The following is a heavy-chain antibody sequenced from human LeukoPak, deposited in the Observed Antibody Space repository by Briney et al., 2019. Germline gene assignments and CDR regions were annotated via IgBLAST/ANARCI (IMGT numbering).Heavy chain of an antibody. CDR2: IYHSGST. CDR3: ARKGGTYYYDSSGYLDY. J-gene: IGHJ4*02. D-gene: IGHD3-22*01. Sequence: SETLSLTCAVSGGSISSSNWWSWVRQPPGKGLEWIGEIYHSGSTNYNPSLKSRVTISVDKSKNQFSLKLSSVTAADTAVYYCARKGGTYYYDSSGYLDYWGQGTLVTVSS. V-gene: IGHV4-4*02. CDR1: GGSISSSNW.